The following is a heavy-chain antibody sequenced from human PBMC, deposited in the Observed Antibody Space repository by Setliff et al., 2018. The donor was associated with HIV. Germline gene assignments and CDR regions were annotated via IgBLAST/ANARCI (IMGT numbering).Heavy chain of an antibody. V-gene: IGHV4-4*02. Sequence: KPSETLSLTCAVSGDSISSHDWWSWVRQPPGKGLEWIGEIHHSGSTNYDPSLKSRVTILVDKSKNEFSLKFNSVTAADTAVYYCARHSLGNIGDYIRIGAIDIWGQGTMVTVSS. D-gene: IGHD4-17*01. CDR3: ARHSLGNIGDYIRIGAIDI. CDR2: IHHSGST. CDR1: GDSISSHDW. J-gene: IGHJ3*02.